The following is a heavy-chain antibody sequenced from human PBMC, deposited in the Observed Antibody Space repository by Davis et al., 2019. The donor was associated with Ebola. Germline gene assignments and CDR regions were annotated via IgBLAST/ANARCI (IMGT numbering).Heavy chain of an antibody. Sequence: ASVKVSCKASGYTFTSYGISWVRQAPGQGLEWMGWINAGNGNTKYSQKFQGRVTITRDTSASTAYMELSSLRSEDTAVYYCARSWGIAAAGPWFNWFDPWGQGTLVTVSS. J-gene: IGHJ5*02. V-gene: IGHV1-3*01. CDR3: ARSWGIAAAGPWFNWFDP. D-gene: IGHD6-13*01. CDR1: GYTFTSYG. CDR2: INAGNGNT.